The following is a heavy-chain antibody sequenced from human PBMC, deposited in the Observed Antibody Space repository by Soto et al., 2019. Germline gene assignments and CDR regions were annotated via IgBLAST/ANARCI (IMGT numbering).Heavy chain of an antibody. D-gene: IGHD3-22*01. CDR2: NYPGYSDT. J-gene: IGHJ4*02. V-gene: IGHV5-51*01. CDR1: WYSFTSYW. CDR3: ARHGFYYDSSGSGVFEY. Sequence: TFRKGPWYSFTSYWIGWLRHMPGKVLGWLGINYPGYSDTRYSPSFQGQVTISADKSNSTAYLQRSRLKDSDTAMYYCARHGFYYDSSGSGVFEYLGRGTLVNVS.